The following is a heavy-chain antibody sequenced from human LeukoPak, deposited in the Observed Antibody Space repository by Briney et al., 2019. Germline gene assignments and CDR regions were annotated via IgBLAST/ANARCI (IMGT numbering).Heavy chain of an antibody. CDR3: AVSGYSTRGAFHI. V-gene: IGHV1-58*02. D-gene: IGHD6-13*01. Sequence: GASVKVSCKASGFTFTSSAMQWVRQARGQRLEWIGWIVVGSGNTNYAQKFQERVTITRDMSTSTAYMELSSLRSEDTAVYYCAVSGYSTRGAFHIWGQGTMVTVSS. CDR2: IVVGSGNT. J-gene: IGHJ3*02. CDR1: GFTFTSSA.